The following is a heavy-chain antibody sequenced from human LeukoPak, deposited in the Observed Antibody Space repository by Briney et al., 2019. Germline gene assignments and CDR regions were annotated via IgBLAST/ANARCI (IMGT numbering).Heavy chain of an antibody. CDR3: ARVPRVGATPEFDY. V-gene: IGHV1-2*02. CDR2: INPNSGGT. D-gene: IGHD1-26*01. CDR1: GFTFTGYY. Sequence: GASVKVSCKTSGFTFTGYYMHWVRQAPGQGLEWMGWINPNSGGTNYAQKFQGRVTMTRDTSISTAYMELSRLRSDDTAVYYCARVPRVGATPEFDYWGQGTLVTVSS. J-gene: IGHJ4*02.